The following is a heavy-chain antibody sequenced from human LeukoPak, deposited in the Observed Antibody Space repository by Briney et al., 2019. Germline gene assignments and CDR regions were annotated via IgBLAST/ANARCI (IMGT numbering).Heavy chain of an antibody. D-gene: IGHD3-16*01. CDR3: ARDLGFDS. CDR2: SNPNTGGT. J-gene: IGHJ4*02. V-gene: IGHV1-2*02. Sequence: GASVKVSCKTSGYTFSVYYIQWVRQAPGLGLEWMGWSNPNTGGTNYAEKFKGRVTMTRDTSISTAYMEVTRLKSDDTAIYYCARDLGFDSWGQGTLVTVSS. CDR1: GYTFSVYY.